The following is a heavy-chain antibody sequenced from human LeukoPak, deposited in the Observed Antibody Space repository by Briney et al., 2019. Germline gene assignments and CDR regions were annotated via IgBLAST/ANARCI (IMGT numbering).Heavy chain of an antibody. V-gene: IGHV3-23*01. Sequence: GGSLRLSCAASGFTFSSYAINWVRQAPGKGLEWVSGTSGSGGRTYYADSVKGRFTISRENSKNMLYLQMNSLRAEDTAVYYCAKVRLYGDYPEIDYWGQGTLVAVSS. D-gene: IGHD4-17*01. CDR2: TSGSGGRT. CDR3: AKVRLYGDYPEIDY. J-gene: IGHJ4*02. CDR1: GFTFSSYA.